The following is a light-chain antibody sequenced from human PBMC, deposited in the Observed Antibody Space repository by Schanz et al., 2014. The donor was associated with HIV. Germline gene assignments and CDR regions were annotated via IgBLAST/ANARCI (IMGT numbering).Light chain of an antibody. CDR2: EVI. Sequence: QSALTQPPSASGSPGQSVTISCTGTSSDVGGYNHVSWYQQHPGKAPKLMIYEVIKRPSGVPDRFSGSKSGTSASLAISGLQSEDEADYYCAGWDDSLNVWVFGGGTKVTVL. CDR1: SSDVGGYNH. CDR3: AGWDDSLNVWV. J-gene: IGLJ3*02. V-gene: IGLV2-8*01.